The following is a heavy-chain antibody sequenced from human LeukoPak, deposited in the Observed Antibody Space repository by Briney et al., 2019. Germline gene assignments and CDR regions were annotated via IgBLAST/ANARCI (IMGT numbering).Heavy chain of an antibody. V-gene: IGHV4-30-2*01. Sequence: SETLSLTCAVSGGSLSSGGYSWSWIRQPPGKGLEWIGYIYHSGSTNYNPSLKSRVTISVDTSKKQFSLKLSSVTAADTAVYYCVTYYFDSSGPKKNYWGQGTLVTVSS. CDR2: IYHSGST. CDR3: VTYYFDSSGPKKNY. D-gene: IGHD3-22*01. J-gene: IGHJ4*02. CDR1: GGSLSSGGYS.